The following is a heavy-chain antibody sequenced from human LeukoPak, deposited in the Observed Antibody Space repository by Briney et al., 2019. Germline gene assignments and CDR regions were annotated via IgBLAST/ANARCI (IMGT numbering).Heavy chain of an antibody. CDR2: INQNGGEK. J-gene: IGHJ4*02. Sequence: PGGSLRLSCADSGFTFSGYWMNWVRQAPGKGLEWVANINQNGGEKYYVDSVKGRFTISRDNGKNSLYLQMNSLRAEDTAVYYCARGPLIAAAGTWWGQGTLVTVSS. V-gene: IGHV3-7*03. CDR1: GFTFSGYW. CDR3: ARGPLIAAAGTW. D-gene: IGHD6-13*01.